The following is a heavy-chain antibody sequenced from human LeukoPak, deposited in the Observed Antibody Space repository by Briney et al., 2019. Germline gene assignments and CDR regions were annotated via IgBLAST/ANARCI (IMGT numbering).Heavy chain of an antibody. D-gene: IGHD6-13*01. CDR1: GGSISSSSYY. J-gene: IGHJ4*02. CDR3: ARGPQYSSSWYYFDY. CDR2: IYYSGST. Sequence: SETLSLTCTVSGGSISSSSYYWGWIRQPPGKGLEWIGTIYYSGSTYYNPSLKSRVTISVDTSKNQFSLKLSSVTAADTAVYYCARGPQYSSSWYYFDYWGQGTLVTVSS. V-gene: IGHV4-39*07.